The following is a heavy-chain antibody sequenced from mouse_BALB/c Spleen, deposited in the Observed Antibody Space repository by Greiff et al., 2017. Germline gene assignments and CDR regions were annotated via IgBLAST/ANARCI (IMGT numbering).Heavy chain of an antibody. CDR3: ANNWDFAY. J-gene: IGHJ3*01. D-gene: IGHD4-1*01. CDR1: GYAFSSSW. Sequence: QVTLKVCGPELVKPGASVKISCKASGYAFSSSWMNWVKQRPGQGLEWIGRIYPGDGDTNYNGKFKGKATLTADKSSSTAYMQLSSLTSVDSAVYFCANNWDFAYWGQGTLVTVSA. CDR2: IYPGDGDT. V-gene: IGHV1-82*01.